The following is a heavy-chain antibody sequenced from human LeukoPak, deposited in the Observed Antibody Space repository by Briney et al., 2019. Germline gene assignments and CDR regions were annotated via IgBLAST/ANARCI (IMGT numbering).Heavy chain of an antibody. CDR1: GGSFSGYY. Sequence: SETLSLTCAVYGGSFSGYYWSWIRQPPGKGLEWIGEITHSGSTNYNPSLKSRVTISVDTSKNQFSLKLSSVTAADTAVYYCARHPRRGYCSSTSCYSGYYMDVWGKGTTVTVSS. CDR3: ARHPRRGYCSSTSCYSGYYMDV. D-gene: IGHD2-2*01. J-gene: IGHJ6*03. V-gene: IGHV4-34*01. CDR2: ITHSGST.